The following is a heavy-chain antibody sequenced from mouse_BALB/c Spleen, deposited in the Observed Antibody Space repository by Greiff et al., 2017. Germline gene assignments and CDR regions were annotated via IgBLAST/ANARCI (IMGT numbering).Heavy chain of an antibody. J-gene: IGHJ2*01. Sequence: VQLQQSGAELARPGASVKMSCKASGYTFTSYTMHWVKQRPGQGLEWIGYINPSSCYTNYNQKFKDKATLTADKSSSTAYMQLSSLTSEDSAVYYCARANWDVGYFDYWGQGTTLTVSS. CDR3: ARANWDVGYFDY. CDR2: INPSSCYT. V-gene: IGHV1-4*01. D-gene: IGHD4-1*01. CDR1: GYTFTSYT.